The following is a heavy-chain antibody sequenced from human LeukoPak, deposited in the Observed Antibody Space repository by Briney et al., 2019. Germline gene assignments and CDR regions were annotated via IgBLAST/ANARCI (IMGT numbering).Heavy chain of an antibody. CDR1: GFIFSIYE. J-gene: IGHJ6*04. V-gene: IGHV3-48*03. CDR2: IRGGGGSTI. D-gene: IGHD6-19*01. Sequence: PGGCVRLSCAASGFIFSIYEMRWVRQARGGGREWISYIRGGGGSTIYYADSVKGRFTISRDDAKSSLFLQMNSLIAGDTAVYYCARYAGYSSGWDYYYGLDVWGKGTTVTVSS. CDR3: ARYAGYSSGWDYYYGLDV.